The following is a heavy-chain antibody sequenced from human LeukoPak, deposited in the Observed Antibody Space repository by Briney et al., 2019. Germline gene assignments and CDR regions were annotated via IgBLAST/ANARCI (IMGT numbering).Heavy chain of an antibody. Sequence: PSETLSLTCTVSDDSISDYCRGWIRQPPGKGLEWIGYFYNSGRSTYNPSLKSRVTISADTSKNHFSLKPNSVTTADTAVYYCTRGAGWLIDYWGQGILVTVSS. J-gene: IGHJ4*02. CDR1: DDSISDYC. CDR3: TRGAGWLIDY. CDR2: FYNSGRS. V-gene: IGHV4-59*01. D-gene: IGHD3-16*01.